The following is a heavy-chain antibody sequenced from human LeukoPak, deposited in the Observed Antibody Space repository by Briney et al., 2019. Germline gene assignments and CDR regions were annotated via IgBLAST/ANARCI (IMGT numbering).Heavy chain of an antibody. CDR1: GLTFSSYW. Sequence: GVSLRLSCAASGLTFSSYWMHWVRQGPGKGLVWVSRINSDGSSIRYAASVKGRFTISRDNAKNTLYLQMNSLRAEDTAVYYCAGEPGSSAGVVPAYWGQGTLVTVSS. D-gene: IGHD3-3*01. CDR3: AGEPGSSAGVVPAY. CDR2: INSDGSSI. V-gene: IGHV3-74*01. J-gene: IGHJ4*02.